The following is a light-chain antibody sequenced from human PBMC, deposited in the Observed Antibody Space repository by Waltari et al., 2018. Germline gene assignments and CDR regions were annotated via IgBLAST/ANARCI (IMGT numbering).Light chain of an antibody. CDR1: QGISSY. CDR3: QQHDSYPLT. J-gene: IGKJ4*01. V-gene: IGKV1-9*01. CDR2: AAS. Sequence: DIQLTQSPSFLSASVGDRVTITCRASQGISSYLAWYQQKPGKAPKHLIYAASTLQSGVPSRFSGRGSGTEFTLTISSLQPEDFVSYYCQQHDSYPLTFGGGTKVEIK.